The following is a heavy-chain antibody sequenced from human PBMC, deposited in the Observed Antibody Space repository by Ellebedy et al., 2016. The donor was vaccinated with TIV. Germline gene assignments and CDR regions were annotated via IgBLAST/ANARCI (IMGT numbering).Heavy chain of an antibody. CDR1: GYTFTGYY. J-gene: IGHJ6*03. D-gene: IGHD1-7*01. CDR2: INPNSGGT. CDR3: ARGPGTTSYYYYYMDV. Sequence: ASVKVSXXASGYTFTGYYMHWVRQAPGQGLEWMGWINPNSGGTNYAQKFQGRVTMTRDTSISTAYMELSRLRSDDTAVYYCARGPGTTSYYYYYMDVWGKGTTVTVSS. V-gene: IGHV1-2*02.